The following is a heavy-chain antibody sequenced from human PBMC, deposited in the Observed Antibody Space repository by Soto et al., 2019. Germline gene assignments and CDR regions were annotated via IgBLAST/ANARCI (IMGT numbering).Heavy chain of an antibody. CDR2: INTDGSGT. J-gene: IGHJ4*02. V-gene: IGHV3-74*01. CDR1: GFTFRTYW. Sequence: EVQLVESGGGLVQPGGSLRLSCAASGFTFRTYWMHWVRQVAGKGLEWVSHINTDGSGTSYADSVKGRFTISRDNAKNTLYLQRNNLRAEDTALYHCASPTVGGFDRLGQGTLVTVSS. CDR3: ASPTVGGFDR. D-gene: IGHD3-16*01.